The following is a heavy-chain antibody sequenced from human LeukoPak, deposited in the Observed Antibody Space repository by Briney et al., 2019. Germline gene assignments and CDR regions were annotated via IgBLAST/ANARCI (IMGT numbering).Heavy chain of an antibody. CDR3: ARAVAGTWFDP. CDR1: GDSISSRSYY. CDR2: IYYSGST. V-gene: IGHV4-39*01. J-gene: IGHJ5*02. Sequence: PSETLSLTCTVSGDSISSRSYYWGWIRQPPGKGLEWIGTIYYSGSTDYNPSLKSRVTMSVDTSKNQLSLKLSSVTAADTAVYYCARAVAGTWFDPWGQGTLVTVSS. D-gene: IGHD6-19*01.